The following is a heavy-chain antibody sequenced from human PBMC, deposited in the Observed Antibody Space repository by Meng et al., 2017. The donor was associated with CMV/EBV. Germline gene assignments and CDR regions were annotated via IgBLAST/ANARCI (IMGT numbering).Heavy chain of an antibody. CDR3: ARDLNILTPFQSGLDS. CDR1: GFTFSSYS. D-gene: IGHD3-9*01. J-gene: IGHJ4*02. Sequence: GGSLRLSCAASGFTFSSYSMTWVRQASGKGLEWVSYITTSSSIMYYADSVKGRFTISRDNAKNSLYLQMNSLRVEDTAVYYCARDLNILTPFQSGLDSWGQGTLATVSS. CDR2: ITTSSSIM. V-gene: IGHV3-48*04.